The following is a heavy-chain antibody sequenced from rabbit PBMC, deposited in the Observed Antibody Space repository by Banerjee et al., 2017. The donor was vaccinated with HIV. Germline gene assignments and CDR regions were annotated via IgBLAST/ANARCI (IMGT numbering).Heavy chain of an antibody. CDR2: VDAGGSGTT. D-gene: IGHD6-1*01. CDR1: GFSFSSSYY. J-gene: IGHJ3*01. Sequence: QSLEESGGDLVKPGASLTLTCTASGFSFSSSYYMCWVRQAPGKGLEWISCVDAGGSGTTYYASWAKGRFTISKTSSTTVTLQMTSLTVADTATYFCARRNAGDVDYGYTTFPLWGQGTLVTV. V-gene: IGHV1S40*01. CDR3: ARRNAGDVDYGYTTFPL.